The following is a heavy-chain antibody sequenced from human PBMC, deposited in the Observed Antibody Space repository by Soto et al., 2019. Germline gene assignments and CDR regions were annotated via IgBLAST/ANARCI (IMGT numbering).Heavy chain of an antibody. V-gene: IGHV1-18*01. CDR3: ARGGYYDTSGSRNYHYYGMNV. J-gene: IGHJ6*02. CDR2: ISAYDGYT. Sequence: GASVKVSCKASGYTFTSYGISWVRQAPGQGLEWLGWISAYDGYTTYAQILQGRVFMTTDTSTKTAYMELRSLRSDDTATYFCARGGYYDTSGSRNYHYYGMNVWGQGTTVTSP. D-gene: IGHD3-9*01. CDR1: GYTFTSYG.